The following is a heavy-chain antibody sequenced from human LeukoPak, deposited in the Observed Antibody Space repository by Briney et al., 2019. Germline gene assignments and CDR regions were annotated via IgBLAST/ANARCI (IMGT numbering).Heavy chain of an antibody. CDR1: GFTFGDYA. D-gene: IGHD3-3*01. J-gene: IGHJ4*02. CDR3: SRSDFWRGYSTGYFDF. V-gene: IGHV3-49*04. Sequence: GGSLRLSCKASGFTFGDYAMGWVRQAPGKGLEWISYIRSRAFGGTTDYAASVKGGFTISRDDSKSIVYLQMNSLKTEDTAVYYCSRSDFWRGYSTGYFDFWGLGTRVTVSS. CDR2: IRSRAFGGTT.